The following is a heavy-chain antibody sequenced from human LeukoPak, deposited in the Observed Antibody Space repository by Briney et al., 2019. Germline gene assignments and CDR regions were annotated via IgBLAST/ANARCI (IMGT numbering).Heavy chain of an antibody. D-gene: IGHD6-19*01. CDR1: GYTFTSYD. J-gene: IGHJ4*02. CDR2: MNPNSGNT. V-gene: IGHV1-8*03. CDR3: ARGLRLARAYYFDY. Sequence: ASVKVSCKASGYTFTSYDINWVRQATGQGLEWMGWMNPNSGNTGYAQKSQGRVTITRSTSISTAYMELSSLRSEDTAVYYCARGLRLARAYYFDYWGQGTLVTVSS.